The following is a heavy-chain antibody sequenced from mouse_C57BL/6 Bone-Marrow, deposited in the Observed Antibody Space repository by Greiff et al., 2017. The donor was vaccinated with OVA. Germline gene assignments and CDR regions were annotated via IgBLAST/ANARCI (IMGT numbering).Heavy chain of an antibody. CDR1: GFTFSDYG. CDR3: ARKIYSYAMDY. V-gene: IGHV5-17*01. Sequence: EVQLVESGGGLVKPGGSLKLSCAASGFTFSDYGMHWVRQAPEKGLEWVAYISSGSSTIYYADTVMGRFTISRDNAKNTLFLQMTSLRSEDTAMYYCARKIYSYAMDYWGQGTSVTVSS. J-gene: IGHJ4*01. D-gene: IGHD2-1*01. CDR2: ISSGSSTI.